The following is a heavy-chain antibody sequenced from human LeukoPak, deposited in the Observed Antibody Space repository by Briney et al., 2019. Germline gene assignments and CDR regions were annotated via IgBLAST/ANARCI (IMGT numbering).Heavy chain of an antibody. Sequence: SETLSLTCAVYGGSFSGHYWSWIRQPPGKGLEWIGEINHSGSTNYNPSLKSRVTISVDTSKNQFSLKLSSVTAADTAVYYCARDAPDYGGKLNYWGQGTLVTVSS. CDR2: INHSGST. CDR1: GGSFSGHY. V-gene: IGHV4-34*01. D-gene: IGHD4-23*01. J-gene: IGHJ4*02. CDR3: ARDAPDYGGKLNY.